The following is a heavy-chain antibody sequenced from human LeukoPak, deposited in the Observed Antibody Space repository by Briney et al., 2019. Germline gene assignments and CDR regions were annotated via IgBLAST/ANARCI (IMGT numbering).Heavy chain of an antibody. CDR2: IYHSGST. CDR3: ARGLSSSWYFNWFDP. V-gene: IGHV4-30-2*01. Sequence: PSETLSLTCAVSGGSISSGGYSWSWIRQPPGKGLEWIGYIYHSGSTYYNPSLKSRVIISVDRSKNQFSLKLSSVTAADTAVYYCARGLSSSWYFNWFDPWGQGTLVTVSS. D-gene: IGHD6-13*01. J-gene: IGHJ5*02. CDR1: GGSISSGGYS.